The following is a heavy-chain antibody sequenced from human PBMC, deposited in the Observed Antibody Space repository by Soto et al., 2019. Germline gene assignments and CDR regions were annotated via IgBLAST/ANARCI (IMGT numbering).Heavy chain of an antibody. CDR2: ISHHKSYT. Sequence: VQLLESGGGLVQPGGSLRLSCAASGFTFSSFAMHWVRQAPGKGLEWVAVISHHKSYTYYGDSVKGRITISRDNSKDTLYLQMNSMRVEDTVVYHWAKDGAPGRPDDYWGQGSLDTVSS. CDR3: AKDGAPGRPDDY. J-gene: IGHJ4*02. CDR1: GFTFSSFA. D-gene: IGHD1-1*01. V-gene: IGHV3-30*18.